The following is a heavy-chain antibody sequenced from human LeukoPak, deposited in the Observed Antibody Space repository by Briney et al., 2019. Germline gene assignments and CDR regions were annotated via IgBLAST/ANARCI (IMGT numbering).Heavy chain of an antibody. CDR3: AKVGYYDSSGSDYFDY. D-gene: IGHD3-22*01. Sequence: GGTLRLSCAASGFTFSSYGMSWVRQAPGKGLEWVAAISGSGGSTYYADSVKGRFTISRDNSKNTLYPQMNSLRAEDTAVYYCAKVGYYDSSGSDYFDYWGQGTLVTVSS. V-gene: IGHV3-23*01. CDR2: ISGSGGST. J-gene: IGHJ4*02. CDR1: GFTFSSYG.